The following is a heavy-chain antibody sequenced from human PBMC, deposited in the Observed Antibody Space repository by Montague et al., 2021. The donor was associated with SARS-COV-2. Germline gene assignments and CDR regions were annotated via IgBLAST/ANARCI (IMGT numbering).Heavy chain of an antibody. D-gene: IGHD5-18*01. Sequence: SETLSLTCTVSGGSISNSIYYWGWIRQPLGKGLEWIGSIYYTGSTYYNPSLKSRVTISMNTSNNQSFLKLTSVTAADTAVYYCARPGRGYSYGLDAFEVWGQGTMVTVSS. CDR2: IYYTGST. V-gene: IGHV4-39*01. J-gene: IGHJ3*01. CDR3: ARPGRGYSYGLDAFEV. CDR1: GGSISNSIYY.